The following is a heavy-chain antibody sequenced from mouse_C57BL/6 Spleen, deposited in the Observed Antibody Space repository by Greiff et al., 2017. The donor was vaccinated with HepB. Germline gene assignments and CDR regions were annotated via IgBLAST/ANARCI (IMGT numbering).Heavy chain of an antibody. V-gene: IGHV3-8*01. Sequence: EVQLQQSGPGLAKPSQTLSLTCSVTGYSITSDSWNWIRKFPGNKLEYMGYISYSGSTYYNPSLKSRISITRDTSKNQYYLQLNSVTTEDTATYYCARYSSTVHYAMDYWGQGTSVTVSS. J-gene: IGHJ4*01. D-gene: IGHD4-1*02. CDR1: GYSITSDS. CDR3: ARYSSTVHYAMDY. CDR2: ISYSGST.